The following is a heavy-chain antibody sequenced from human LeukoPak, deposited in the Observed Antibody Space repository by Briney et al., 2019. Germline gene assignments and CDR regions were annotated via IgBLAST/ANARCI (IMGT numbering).Heavy chain of an antibody. D-gene: IGHD2-15*01. CDR1: GGTFSSYA. Sequence: GASVKVSCKASGGTFSSYAISWVRQAPGQGLEWMGRIIPILGIANYAQKFQGRVTITADESTSTAYMELSSLRSEDTAVYYCAGLVVVAATNWFDPWGQGTLVTVSS. V-gene: IGHV1-69*04. CDR2: IIPILGIA. J-gene: IGHJ5*02. CDR3: AGLVVVAATNWFDP.